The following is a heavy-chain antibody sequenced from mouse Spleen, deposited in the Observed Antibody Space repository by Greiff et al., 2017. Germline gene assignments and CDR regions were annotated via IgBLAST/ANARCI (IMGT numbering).Heavy chain of an antibody. V-gene: IGHV5-17*01. J-gene: IGHJ3*01. CDR3: ARGLLLAY. D-gene: IGHD2-3*01. Sequence: EVQLVESGGGLVKPGGSLKLSCAASGFTFSDYGMHWVRQAPEKGLEWVAYISSGSSTIYYADTVKGRFTISRDNAKNTLFLQMTSLRSEDTAMYYCARGLLLAYWGQGTLVTVSA. CDR2: ISSGSSTI. CDR1: GFTFSDYG.